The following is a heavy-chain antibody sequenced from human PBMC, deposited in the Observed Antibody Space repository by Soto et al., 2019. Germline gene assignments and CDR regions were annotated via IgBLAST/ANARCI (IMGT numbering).Heavy chain of an antibody. D-gene: IGHD6-13*01. V-gene: IGHV3-43*01. CDR2: ISWDGGST. Sequence: GGSLRLSCAASGFTFDDYTMHWVRQAPGKGLEWVSLISWDGGSTYYADSVKGRFTISRDNSKNSLYLQMNSLRTEDTALYYCARSHKSGKEGSWTFDPWGQGTLVTVSS. CDR1: GFTFDDYT. J-gene: IGHJ5*02. CDR3: ARSHKSGKEGSWTFDP.